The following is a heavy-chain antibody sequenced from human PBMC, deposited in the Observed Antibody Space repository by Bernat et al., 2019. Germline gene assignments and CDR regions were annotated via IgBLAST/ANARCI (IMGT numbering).Heavy chain of an antibody. Sequence: EVQLVESGGGLVQPGGSLRLSCAASGFTVSSNYMSWVRQAPGKGLEWVSVIYSGGSTYYADSVKGRFTISRDNSKNTLYLQMNSLRAEDTAVYYCARSDYYGAGSYYDYGGQEPWSPSPQ. D-gene: IGHD3-10*01. CDR2: IYSGGST. V-gene: IGHV3-66*01. J-gene: IGHJ4*01. CDR3: ARSDYYGAGSYYDY. CDR1: GFTVSSNY.